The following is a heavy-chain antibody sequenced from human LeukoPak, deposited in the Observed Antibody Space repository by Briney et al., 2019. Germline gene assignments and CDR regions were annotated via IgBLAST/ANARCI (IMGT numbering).Heavy chain of an antibody. D-gene: IGHD3-22*01. J-gene: IGHJ4*02. CDR2: ISAYNSNT. V-gene: IGHV1-18*01. CDR3: ARGPYYDSSGYYHY. CDR1: GYSFTSYG. Sequence: ASVKVSCKASGYSFTSYGISWVRQAPGQGLEWMGWISAYNSNTNYAQNLQGRVTMTTDTSTSTVYLDLRSLRSDDTAVYYCARGPYYDSSGYYHYWGQGILVTVSS.